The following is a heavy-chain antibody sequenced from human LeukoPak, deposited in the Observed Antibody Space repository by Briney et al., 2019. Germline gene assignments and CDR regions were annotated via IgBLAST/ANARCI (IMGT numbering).Heavy chain of an antibody. D-gene: IGHD2-2*01. CDR3: ARYCSSTSCFQSGGHYYGMDV. CDR1: GGSISSGGYY. V-gene: IGHV4-30-2*01. Sequence: PSLSLSLTCAVSGGSISSGGYYWIWIRQPPGKGLEWIGNIYHSGSTYYNSSFKSPVTISVDRSKNQFSLKLSSVTDADTAVYYCARYCSSTSCFQSGGHYYGMDVWRKGTTVTVSS. J-gene: IGHJ6*04. CDR2: IYHSGST.